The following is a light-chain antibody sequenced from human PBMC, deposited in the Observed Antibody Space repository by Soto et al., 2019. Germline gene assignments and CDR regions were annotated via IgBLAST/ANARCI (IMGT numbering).Light chain of an antibody. V-gene: IGKV3-20*01. CDR2: GAS. CDR1: QSVSSSY. Sequence: EIVLTQSPGTLSLSPGERATLSCRASQSVSSSYLAWYQQKPGQAPRLLIYGASSRATGIPDRFSGSGSGTDFTLTINRLEPEDFAVYYCQKYGSPTGTFGQGTKLEIK. J-gene: IGKJ2*01. CDR3: QKYGSPTGT.